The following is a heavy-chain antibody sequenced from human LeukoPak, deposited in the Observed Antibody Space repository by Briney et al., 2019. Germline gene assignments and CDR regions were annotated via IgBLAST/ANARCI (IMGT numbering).Heavy chain of an antibody. Sequence: SVKVSCKASGGTFSSYAISWVRQAPGQGLEWMGRIIPILGIANYAQKFQGRVTVTADKSTSTAYMELSSLRSEDTAVYYCARGLSSTVTTYWGQGTLVTVSS. CDR2: IIPILGIA. CDR1: GGTFSSYA. V-gene: IGHV1-69*04. CDR3: ARGLSSTVTTY. D-gene: IGHD4-17*01. J-gene: IGHJ4*02.